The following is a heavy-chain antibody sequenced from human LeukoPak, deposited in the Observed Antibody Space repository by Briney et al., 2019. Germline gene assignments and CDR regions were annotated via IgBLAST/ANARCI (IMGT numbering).Heavy chain of an antibody. CDR2: INPNSGDA. CDR3: ARGPLEYCSGGSCYSGRNWFDP. J-gene: IGHJ5*02. CDR1: GYSFTDYY. Sequence: ASVKVSCKASGYSFTDYYMHWVRQAPGQGLEWMGWINPNSGDADSGQKFQGRVTMTRDTSINTVYMTLKRLRYDDTAVYYCARGPLEYCSGGSCYSGRNWFDPWGQGTLVTVSS. V-gene: IGHV1-2*02. D-gene: IGHD2-15*01.